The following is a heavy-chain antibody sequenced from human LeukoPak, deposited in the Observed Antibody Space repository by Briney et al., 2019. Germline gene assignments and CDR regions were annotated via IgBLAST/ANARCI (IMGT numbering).Heavy chain of an antibody. CDR3: ARSQSLGY. J-gene: IGHJ4*02. Sequence: GGSLRLSCAASGFTFSSYWMSWVRQAPGKGLEWVANIKHDGSDKYYVDSVKGRFTISRDNAENSLYLQMNSLRAENTAMYYCARSQSLGYWGQGTLVTVSS. CDR2: IKHDGSDK. V-gene: IGHV3-7*04. CDR1: GFTFSSYW.